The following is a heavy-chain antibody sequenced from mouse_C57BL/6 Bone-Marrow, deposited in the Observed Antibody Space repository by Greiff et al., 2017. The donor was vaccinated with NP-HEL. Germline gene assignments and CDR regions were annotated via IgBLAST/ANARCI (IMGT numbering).Heavy chain of an antibody. CDR1: GFSLTSYG. CDR2: IWGGGST. Sequence: GQRKESGRGWGGSAQSLSITCTFSGFSLTSYGVDWVRQPPGKGLELLGVIWGGGSTNYNSALMSRLSISKDNSKSQVFLKMNSLQTDDTAMYYCAKRDSNYLWYFDVWGTGTTVTVSS. CDR3: AKRDSNYLWYFDV. V-gene: IGHV2-9*01. D-gene: IGHD2-5*01. J-gene: IGHJ1*03.